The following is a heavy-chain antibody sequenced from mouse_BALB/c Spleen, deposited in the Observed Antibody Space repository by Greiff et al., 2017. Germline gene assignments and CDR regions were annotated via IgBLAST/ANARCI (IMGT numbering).Heavy chain of an antibody. Sequence: EVQVVESGGGLVKPGGSLKLSCAASGFTFSSYAMSWVRQTPEKRLEWVASISSGGSTYYPDSVKGRFTISRDNARNILYLQMSSLRSEDTAMYYCARGAYYYGSRGDYFDYWGQGTTLTVSS. CDR1: GFTFSSYA. J-gene: IGHJ2*01. V-gene: IGHV5-6-5*01. CDR3: ARGAYYYGSRGDYFDY. D-gene: IGHD1-1*01. CDR2: ISSGGST.